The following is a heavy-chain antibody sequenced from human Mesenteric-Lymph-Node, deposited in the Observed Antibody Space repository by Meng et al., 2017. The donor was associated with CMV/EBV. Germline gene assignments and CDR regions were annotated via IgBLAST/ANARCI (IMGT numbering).Heavy chain of an antibody. J-gene: IGHJ3*02. Sequence: ASVKVSCKASGYTFTSYDINWVRQDTGQGLEWMGWMNPNSGNTGYAQKFQGRVTMTRNTSISTAYMDLSSLRSDDTAVYFCASTTGAVAGIQALDIWGQGTMVTVSS. V-gene: IGHV1-8*02. CDR3: ASTTGAVAGIQALDI. D-gene: IGHD6-13*01. CDR1: GYTFTSYD. CDR2: MNPNSGNT.